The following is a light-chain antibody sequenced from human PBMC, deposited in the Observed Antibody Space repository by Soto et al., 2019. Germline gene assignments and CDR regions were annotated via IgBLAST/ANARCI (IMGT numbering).Light chain of an antibody. CDR3: SSYTSSSTQV. CDR2: DVS. Sequence: QSVLTQPASVSGSPGQSITISCTGTSSDVGGYNYVSWYQQHPGKAHKLMIYDVSNRPSGVSNSFSGSKSGNTASLTIFGLQAEDEADYYCSSYTSSSTQVFGTGTKVTVL. V-gene: IGLV2-14*01. J-gene: IGLJ1*01. CDR1: SSDVGGYNY.